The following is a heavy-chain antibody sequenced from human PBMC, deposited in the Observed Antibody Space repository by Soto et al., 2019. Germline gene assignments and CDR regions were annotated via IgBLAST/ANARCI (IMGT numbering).Heavy chain of an antibody. V-gene: IGHV3-23*01. CDR2: ISGSGGST. CDR3: AKDRVVRGVIIYTFDY. D-gene: IGHD3-10*01. CDR1: GFTFSSYA. J-gene: IGHJ4*02. Sequence: GGSLRLSCAASGFTFSSYAMSWVRQAPGKGLEWVSAISGSGGSTYYADSVKGRFTISRDNSKNTLYLQMNSLRAEDTAVYYCAKDRVVRGVIIYTFDYWGQGTLVTVSS.